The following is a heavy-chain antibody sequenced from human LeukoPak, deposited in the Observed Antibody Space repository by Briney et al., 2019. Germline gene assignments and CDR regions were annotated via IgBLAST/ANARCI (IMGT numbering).Heavy chain of an antibody. Sequence: PGGSLRLSCTASGFKFSSNWMIWVRQAPGKGLEWVANIKQDGSEKYYVATVKGRFTISRDNAKNSLYLQMNSLRAEDTAVYYCARGGPSVTPYYWGQGTLVTVSS. CDR1: GFKFSSNW. J-gene: IGHJ4*02. D-gene: IGHD4-17*01. CDR3: ARGGPSVTPYY. CDR2: IKQDGSEK. V-gene: IGHV3-7*01.